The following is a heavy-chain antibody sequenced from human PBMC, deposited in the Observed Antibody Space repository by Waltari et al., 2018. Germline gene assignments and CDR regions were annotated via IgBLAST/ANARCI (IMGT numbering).Heavy chain of an antibody. CDR3: ACSFDAFDI. J-gene: IGHJ3*02. D-gene: IGHD3-10*02. V-gene: IGHV4-38-2*01. CDR2: IYHSGST. CDR1: ASSISSGYY. Sequence: QVQLQESGPGLVKPSATLSLTCAVSASSISSGYYRGWIRQPPGKGLEWIGSIYHSGSTYYNPSLKSRVTISVDTSKNQFSLKLSSVTAADTAVYYCACSFDAFDIWGQGTMVTVSS.